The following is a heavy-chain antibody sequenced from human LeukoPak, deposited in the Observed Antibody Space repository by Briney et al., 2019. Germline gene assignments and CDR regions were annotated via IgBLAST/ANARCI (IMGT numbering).Heavy chain of an antibody. D-gene: IGHD2-2*01. CDR1: GFTFSSYG. CDR2: ISGSGGST. Sequence: PGGSLRLSCAASGFTFSSYGMSWVRQAPGKGLEWVSAISGSGGSTYYADSVKGRFTISRDNSKNTLYLQMNSLRAEDTAVYYCAKDPEGIVVVPADNWFDPWGQGTLVTVSS. V-gene: IGHV3-23*01. CDR3: AKDPEGIVVVPADNWFDP. J-gene: IGHJ5*02.